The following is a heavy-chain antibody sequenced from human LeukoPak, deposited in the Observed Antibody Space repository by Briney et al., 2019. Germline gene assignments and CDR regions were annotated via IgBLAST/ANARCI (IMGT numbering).Heavy chain of an antibody. V-gene: IGHV5-51*01. CDR3: ARARGRYYYYYGMDV. CDR1: GYSFTSYW. Sequence: GESLKISCKGSGYSFTSYWIGWVRQMPGKGLEWMGIIYLGDSDTRYSPSFQGQVTISADKSISTAYLQWSSLKASDTAMYYCARARGRYYYYYGMDVWGQGTTVTVSS. J-gene: IGHJ6*02. CDR2: IYLGDSDT.